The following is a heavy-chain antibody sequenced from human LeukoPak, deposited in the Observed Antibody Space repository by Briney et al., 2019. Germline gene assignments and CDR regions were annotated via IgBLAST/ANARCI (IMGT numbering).Heavy chain of an antibody. CDR3: ARSQFYGSGSYQGRWFDP. D-gene: IGHD3-10*01. J-gene: IGHJ5*02. CDR2: IYYSGST. V-gene: IGHV4-30-4*07. CDR1: GGSISSGDYS. Sequence: PSQTLSLTCAVSGGSISSGDYSWSWIRQPPGKGLEWIGNIYYSGSTYYNPSLKSRVNISVDTSKNQFSLKLTSVTAADTAVYYCARSQFYGSGSYQGRWFDPWGHGTLVTVSS.